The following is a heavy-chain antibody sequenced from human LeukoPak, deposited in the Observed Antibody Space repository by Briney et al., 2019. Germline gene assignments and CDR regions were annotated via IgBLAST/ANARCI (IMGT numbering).Heavy chain of an antibody. Sequence: ASVKVSCKVSGHTLTELSIHWVRQAPGKGLGWMGRFDPGDGERVYAQRLQGRVSMTEDTSTDTAYMDLRSLRSEDTAMYYCVTDRGAINAFDIWGQGTMVTVSS. J-gene: IGHJ3*02. CDR1: GHTLTELS. CDR2: FDPGDGER. D-gene: IGHD2-15*01. V-gene: IGHV1-24*01. CDR3: VTDRGAINAFDI.